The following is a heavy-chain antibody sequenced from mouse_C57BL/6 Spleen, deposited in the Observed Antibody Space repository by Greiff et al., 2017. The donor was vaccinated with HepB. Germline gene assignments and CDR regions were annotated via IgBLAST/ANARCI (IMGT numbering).Heavy chain of an antibody. CDR1: GYTFTSYW. D-gene: IGHD1-1*01. Sequence: QVHVKQPGAELVKPGASVKLSCKASGYTFTSYWMHWVKQRPGRGLEWIGRIDPNSGGTKYNEKFKSKATLTVDKPSSTAYMQLSSLTSEDSAVYYCARSEVVASNYWYFDVWGTGTTVTVSS. J-gene: IGHJ1*03. V-gene: IGHV1-72*01. CDR2: IDPNSGGT. CDR3: ARSEVVASNYWYFDV.